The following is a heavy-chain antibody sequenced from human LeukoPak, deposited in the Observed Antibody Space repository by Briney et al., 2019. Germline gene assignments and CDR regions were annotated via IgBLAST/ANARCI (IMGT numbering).Heavy chain of an antibody. CDR3: ARGPLGVVVAASSDY. CDR1: GGSFSGYY. CDR2: INHSGST. J-gene: IGHJ4*02. V-gene: IGHV4-34*01. Sequence: SETPSLTCAVYGGSFSGYYWSWIRQPPGKGLEWIGEINHSGSTNYNPSLKSRVTISVDTSKNQFSLKLSSVTAADTAVYYCARGPLGVVVAASSDYWGQGTLVTVSS. D-gene: IGHD2-15*01.